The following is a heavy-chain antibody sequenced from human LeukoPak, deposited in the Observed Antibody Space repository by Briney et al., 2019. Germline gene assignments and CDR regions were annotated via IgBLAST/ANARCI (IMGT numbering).Heavy chain of an antibody. J-gene: IGHJ5*02. Sequence: SETLSLTCTVSGGSISSSGYYWGWIRQPPGKGLEWIGNIYYSGSTYYNPSLKSRLTISVDTSKNQFSLKLSSVTAADTAVYYCARRFWSGYYDGNWFDPWGQGTLVTVSS. CDR1: GGSISSSGYY. D-gene: IGHD3-3*01. CDR2: IYYSGST. V-gene: IGHV4-39*01. CDR3: ARRFWSGYYDGNWFDP.